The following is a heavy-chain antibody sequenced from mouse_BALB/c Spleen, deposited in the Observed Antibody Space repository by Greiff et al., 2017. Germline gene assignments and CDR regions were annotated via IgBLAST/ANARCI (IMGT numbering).Heavy chain of an antibody. CDR2: IYPGSGST. CDR1: GYNFTSYW. D-gene: IGHD2-1*01. CDR3: ARSRHGNYVAWFAD. V-gene: IGHV1-55*01. Sequence: QVQLQQPGAELVKPGTSVKLSCKASGYNFTSYWINWVKLRPGQGLEWIGDIYPGSGSTNYNEKFKSKATLTVDTSSSTAYMQLSSLASEDSALYYCARSRHGNYVAWFADWGQGTLVTVSA. J-gene: IGHJ3*01.